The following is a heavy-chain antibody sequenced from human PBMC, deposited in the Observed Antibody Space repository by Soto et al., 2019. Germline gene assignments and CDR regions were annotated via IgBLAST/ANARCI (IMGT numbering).Heavy chain of an antibody. Sequence: EVQLVASGGGLIQPGGSLTLSCAASGFTVSDNYMTWVRQAPGKGLEWVSLIYKSGTTYYAGSVKGRLTFSRDNSRNTVHIQMNSLRAEDKAVYYCAGAVVRALGVVRSVDSWGQGTLVTVSS. CDR3: AGAVVRALGVVRSVDS. J-gene: IGHJ4*02. CDR2: IYKSGTT. CDR1: GFTVSDNY. V-gene: IGHV3-53*01. D-gene: IGHD3-3*01.